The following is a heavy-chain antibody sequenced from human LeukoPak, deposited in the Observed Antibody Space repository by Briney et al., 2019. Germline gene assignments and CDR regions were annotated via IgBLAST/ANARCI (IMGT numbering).Heavy chain of an antibody. CDR1: GFTFSSYA. J-gene: IGHJ4*02. Sequence: GGSLRLSCAASGFTFSSYAMSWVRQASGKGLEWVSAISGSGGSTYYAVSVKGRFAISRDNSKNTLYLQMNSLRAEDTAVYYCAKDIVGARGGFDYWGQGTLVTVSS. D-gene: IGHD1-26*01. CDR2: ISGSGGST. V-gene: IGHV3-23*01. CDR3: AKDIVGARGGFDY.